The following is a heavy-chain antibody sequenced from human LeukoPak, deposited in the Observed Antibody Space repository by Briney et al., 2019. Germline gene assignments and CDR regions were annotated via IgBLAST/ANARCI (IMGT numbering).Heavy chain of an antibody. CDR2: INPGGDNT. CDR3: ARIRDGYNDAYDI. J-gene: IGHJ3*02. D-gene: IGHD5-24*01. V-gene: IGHV1-46*01. Sequence: ASVKLSCKASGYTFTNYYIHWGRQAPGQGLEWMGLINPGGDNTDYAQNFQGRVTMTRDTSTSTVYMGLSGLRSEDTAVYYCARIRDGYNDAYDIWGQGTMVTVSS. CDR1: GYTFTNYY.